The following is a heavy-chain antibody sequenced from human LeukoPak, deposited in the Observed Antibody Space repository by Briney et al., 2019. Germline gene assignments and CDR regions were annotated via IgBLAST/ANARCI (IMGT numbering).Heavy chain of an antibody. CDR1: GFTFSSYG. CDR2: IWYDGSNK. CDR3: AKDLLPVAATTIGDY. D-gene: IGHD1-26*01. V-gene: IGHV3-33*06. Sequence: GGSLRLSCAASGFTFSSYGMHWVRQAPGKGLEWVAVIWYDGSNKYYADSVKGRFTISRDNYKNTLYLQMNSLRAEDTAVYYCAKDLLPVAATTIGDYWGQGTLVTVSS. J-gene: IGHJ4*02.